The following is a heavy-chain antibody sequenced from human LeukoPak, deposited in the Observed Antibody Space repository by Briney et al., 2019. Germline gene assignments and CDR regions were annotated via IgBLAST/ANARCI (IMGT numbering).Heavy chain of an antibody. Sequence: SETLPLTCTVSGGSISSYYWSWIRQPAGKGLEWIGRIYTSGSTNYNPSLKSRVTMSVDTSKNQFSLKLSSVTAADTAVYYCARDGRGEDSYGVDYWGQGTLVTVSS. CDR3: ARDGRGEDSYGVDY. J-gene: IGHJ4*02. CDR2: IYTSGST. CDR1: GGSISSYY. D-gene: IGHD5-18*01. V-gene: IGHV4-4*07.